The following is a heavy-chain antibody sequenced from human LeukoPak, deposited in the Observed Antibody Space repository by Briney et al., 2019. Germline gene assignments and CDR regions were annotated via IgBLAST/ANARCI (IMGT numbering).Heavy chain of an antibody. CDR1: GLTFSSYA. CDR3: AKGYDSSGTGTFDY. CDR2: ISGNGGST. D-gene: IGHD3-22*01. V-gene: IGHV3-23*01. Sequence: GGSLRLSCAASGLTFSSYAMSWVRQAPGKGLEWVLCISGNGGSTYYADSVKGRFTISRDNSKNTLYLQMNSLRAEDTAVYYCAKGYDSSGTGTFDYWGQGTLITVSS. J-gene: IGHJ4*02.